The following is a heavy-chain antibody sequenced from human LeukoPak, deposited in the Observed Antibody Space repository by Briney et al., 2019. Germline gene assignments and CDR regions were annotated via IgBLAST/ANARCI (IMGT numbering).Heavy chain of an antibody. CDR3: AGAVAGYNWFDP. CDR1: GGSISSGDYY. V-gene: IGHV4-30-4*08. Sequence: SQTLSLTCTVSGGSISSGDYYWSWIRQPPGKGLESIGYIYYSGSTYYNPSLKSRVTISVDTSKNQFSLKLSSVTAADTAVYYCAGAVAGYNWFDPWGQGTLVTVSS. CDR2: IYYSGST. J-gene: IGHJ5*02. D-gene: IGHD6-19*01.